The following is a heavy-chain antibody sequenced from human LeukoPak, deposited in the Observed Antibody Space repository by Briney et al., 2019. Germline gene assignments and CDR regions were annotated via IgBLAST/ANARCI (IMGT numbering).Heavy chain of an antibody. CDR2: TSWNGGIT. J-gene: IGHJ2*01. D-gene: IGHD3-10*01. CDR3: ASSFGSGKTNYWYFAL. Sequence: GGSLRLSCAASGFTFSSYGMSWVRQAPGKGLEWVSGTSWNGGITDYGDSVKGRFTISRDNAKNSLYLHMNSLRVEDTAFYYCASSFGSGKTNYWYFALWGRGTLVTVAS. V-gene: IGHV3-20*04. CDR1: GFTFSSYG.